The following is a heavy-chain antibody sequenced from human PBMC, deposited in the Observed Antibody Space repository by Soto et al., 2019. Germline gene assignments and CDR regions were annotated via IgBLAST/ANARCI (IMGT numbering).Heavy chain of an antibody. V-gene: IGHV1-2*02. D-gene: IGHD3-22*01. CDR1: GYTFTGYY. J-gene: IGHJ4*02. Sequence: GASVKVSCKASGYTFTGYYMHWVRQAPGQGLEWMGWINPNSGGTNYAQKFQGRVTMTRDTSISTAYMELSRLRSDDTAVYYCARGQGTHYYDTPLLYWGPGTLLTVSS. CDR3: ARGQGTHYYDTPLLY. CDR2: INPNSGGT.